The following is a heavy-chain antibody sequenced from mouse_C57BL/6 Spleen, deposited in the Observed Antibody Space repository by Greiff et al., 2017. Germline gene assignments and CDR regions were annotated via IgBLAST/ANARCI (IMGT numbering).Heavy chain of an antibody. V-gene: IGHV3-6*01. D-gene: IGHD2-3*01. CDR1: GYSITSGYY. CDR2: ISYDGSN. J-gene: IGHJ2*01. CDR3: ARDDGYLYYFDY. Sequence: EVQLQESGPGLVKPSQSLSLTCSVTGYSITSGYYWNWIRQFPGNKLEWMGYISYDGSNNYNPSLKNRISITRDTSKNQFFLKLNSVTTEDTATYYCARDDGYLYYFDYWGQGTTLTVSS.